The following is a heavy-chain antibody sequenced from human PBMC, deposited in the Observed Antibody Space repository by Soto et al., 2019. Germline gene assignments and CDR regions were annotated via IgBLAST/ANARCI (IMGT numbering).Heavy chain of an antibody. J-gene: IGHJ3*02. Sequence: SLRLSCAASGFTVSSNYMSWVRQAPGKGLDWVSVIYSGGSTDYADSVKGRFTISRDNSKNMLYLQMNSLRAEDTAVYYCARDTWGATSAFDIWGQGTMVTVS. CDR1: GFTVSSNY. V-gene: IGHV3-66*01. D-gene: IGHD1-26*01. CDR2: IYSGGST. CDR3: ARDTWGATSAFDI.